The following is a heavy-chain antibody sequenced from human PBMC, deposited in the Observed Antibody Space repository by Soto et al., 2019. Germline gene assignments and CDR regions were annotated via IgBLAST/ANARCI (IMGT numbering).Heavy chain of an antibody. CDR2: IIPIFGTA. D-gene: IGHD6-19*01. J-gene: IGHJ6*02. Sequence: QVQLVQSGAEVKKPGSSVKVSCKASGGTFSSYAISWVRQAPGQGLEWMGGIIPIFGTANYAQKFQGRVTITADESTSTAYMELSSLRSEDTAVYYCARSGGAVAGRDVYYYYGMDVWGQGTTVTVSS. CDR1: GGTFSSYA. V-gene: IGHV1-69*01. CDR3: ARSGGAVAGRDVYYYYGMDV.